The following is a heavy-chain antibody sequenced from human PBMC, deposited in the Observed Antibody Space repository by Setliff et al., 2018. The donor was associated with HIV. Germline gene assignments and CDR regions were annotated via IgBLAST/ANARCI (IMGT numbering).Heavy chain of an antibody. CDR3: ARGAELLWFGELHNIPYFDY. Sequence: SETLSLTCTVSGGSISSYYWSWIRQPPGKGLEWIGYIYYSGSTNYNPSLKSRVTISVDTSKNQFSLKLSSVTAAVTAVYYCARGAELLWFGELHNIPYFDYWGQGTLVTVSS. V-gene: IGHV4-59*01. CDR2: IYYSGST. D-gene: IGHD3-10*01. CDR1: GGSISSYY. J-gene: IGHJ4*02.